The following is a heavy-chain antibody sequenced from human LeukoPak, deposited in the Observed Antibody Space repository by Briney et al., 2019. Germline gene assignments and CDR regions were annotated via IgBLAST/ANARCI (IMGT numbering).Heavy chain of an antibody. Sequence: GGSLSLTCAASGFTFSSYAMSWVRQAPGKGLEWVSAISGSGGSTYYADSVKGRFTISRDNSKNTLYLQMNSLRAEDTAVYYCAKDIVPAFGYYDSSGYYSIRSFDYWGQGTLVTVSS. CDR2: ISGSGGST. J-gene: IGHJ4*02. CDR1: GFTFSSYA. CDR3: AKDIVPAFGYYDSSGYYSIRSFDY. V-gene: IGHV3-23*01. D-gene: IGHD3-22*01.